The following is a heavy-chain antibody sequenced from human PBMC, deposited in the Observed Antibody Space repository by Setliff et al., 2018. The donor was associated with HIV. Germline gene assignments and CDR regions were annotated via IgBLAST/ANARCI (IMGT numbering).Heavy chain of an antibody. Sequence: SETLSLTCTVSGGSISSYYWSWIRQPPGKGLEWIGYIYTSGSTNYNPSLKSRVTISVDTSKNQFSLKLSSVTAADTAVYYCASTYYNFWSGYQGIDYWGQGTLVTVSS. CDR3: ASTYYNFWSGYQGIDY. CDR1: GGSISSYY. D-gene: IGHD3-3*01. CDR2: IYTSGST. V-gene: IGHV4-4*08. J-gene: IGHJ4*02.